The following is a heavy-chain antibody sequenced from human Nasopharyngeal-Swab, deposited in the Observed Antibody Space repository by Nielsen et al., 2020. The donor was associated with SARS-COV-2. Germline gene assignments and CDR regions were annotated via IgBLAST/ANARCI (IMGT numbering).Heavy chain of an antibody. CDR2: ISGSGGST. J-gene: IGHJ3*02. CDR3: AKDRRIKYDFWSGSRSDSFDI. Sequence: GGSLRLSCAASGFTFSSYAMSWVRQAPGKGLGWVSAISGSGGSTYYAGSVKGRFTISRDNSKNTLYLQMNSLRAEDTAVYYCAKDRRIKYDFWSGSRSDSFDIWGQGTMVTVSS. CDR1: GFTFSSYA. D-gene: IGHD3-3*01. V-gene: IGHV3-23*01.